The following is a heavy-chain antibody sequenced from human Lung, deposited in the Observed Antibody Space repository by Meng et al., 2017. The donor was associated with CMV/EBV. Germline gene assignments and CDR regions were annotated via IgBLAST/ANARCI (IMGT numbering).Heavy chain of an antibody. J-gene: IGHJ6*02. CDR3: ARAMGRYCTNGVCSNYYYYYGMDV. D-gene: IGHD2-8*01. Sequence: GGSLRLXCAASGFTFSSYSMNWVRQAPGKGLEWVSSISSSSSYIYYADSVKGRFTISRDNAKNSLYLQMNSLRAEDTAVYYCARAMGRYCTNGVCSNYYYYYGMDVXGQGXTVTVSS. CDR2: ISSSSSYI. V-gene: IGHV3-21*01. CDR1: GFTFSSYS.